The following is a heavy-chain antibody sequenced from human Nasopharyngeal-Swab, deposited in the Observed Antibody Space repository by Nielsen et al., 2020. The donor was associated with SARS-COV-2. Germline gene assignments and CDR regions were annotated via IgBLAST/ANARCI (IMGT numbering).Heavy chain of an antibody. CDR1: GFTFSSYN. V-gene: IGHV3-21*01. CDR3: ARDWGDYTMSYYYYGMDV. Sequence: GGSLRLSCAASGFTFSSYNMNWVRQAPGKGLEWVSSISSSSSYIYYADSVKGRFTISRDNAKNSLYLQMNSLRAEDTAVYYCARDWGDYTMSYYYYGMDVWGQGTTVTVSS. J-gene: IGHJ6*02. D-gene: IGHD4-17*01. CDR2: ISSSSSYI.